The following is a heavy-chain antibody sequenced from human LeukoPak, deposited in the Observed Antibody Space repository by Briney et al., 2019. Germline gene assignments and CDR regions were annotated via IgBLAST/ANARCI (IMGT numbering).Heavy chain of an antibody. V-gene: IGHV4-30-2*01. CDR3: ARCPLTTSAPNNFDY. J-gene: IGHJ4*02. D-gene: IGHD4-17*01. Sequence: SQTLSLTCAVSGGSISSGGYSWGWIRQPPGKGLEWIGYIYHSGSTYYNPSLKSRVTISVDRSKNQFSPKLSSVTAADTAVYYCARCPLTTSAPNNFDYWGQGTLVTVSS. CDR2: IYHSGST. CDR1: GGSISSGGYS.